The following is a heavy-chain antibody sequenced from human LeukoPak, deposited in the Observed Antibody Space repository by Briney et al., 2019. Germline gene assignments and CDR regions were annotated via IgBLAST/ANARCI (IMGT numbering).Heavy chain of an antibody. CDR2: MDYGGSP. Sequence: PSQTLSLTCTVSGGSIASGGHYWSWIRQHPEKGLQWVGYMDYGGSPHYNPSLTRRPIISLATPKNQFSLELSSVPAADTAMYYCASRSARPEGYFDYGGREILVTVSS. J-gene: IGHJ4*02. V-gene: IGHV4-31*03. CDR1: GGSIASGGHY. CDR3: ASRSARPEGYFDY. D-gene: IGHD3-16*01.